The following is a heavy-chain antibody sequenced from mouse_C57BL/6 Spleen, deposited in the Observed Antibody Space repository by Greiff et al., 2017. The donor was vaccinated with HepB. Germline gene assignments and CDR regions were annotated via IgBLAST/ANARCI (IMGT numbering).Heavy chain of an antibody. Sequence: EVKLMESGGGLVKPGGSLKLSCAASGFTFSSYAMSWVRQTPEKRLEWVATISDGGSYTYYPDNVKGRFTISRDNAKNNLYLQMRHLKSEDTAVYYCARYDYDPYDLDYWGQGTSVTVSS. D-gene: IGHD2-4*01. J-gene: IGHJ4*01. CDR1: GFTFSSYA. V-gene: IGHV5-4*03. CDR2: ISDGGSYT. CDR3: ARYDYDPYDLDY.